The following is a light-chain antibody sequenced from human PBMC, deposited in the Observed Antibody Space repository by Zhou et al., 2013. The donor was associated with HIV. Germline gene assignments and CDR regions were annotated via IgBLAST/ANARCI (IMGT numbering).Light chain of an antibody. CDR3: QQTYNYPLT. V-gene: IGKV1-33*01. Sequence: DIQMTQSPSSLSASVGDRVTITCQASQDISNYLNWYQQKPGKAPKLLIYDASNLETGVPSRFSGSGSGTDFTLTIGSLQPEDFAIYYCQQTYNYPLTFGQGTKV. CDR2: DAS. CDR1: QDISNY. J-gene: IGKJ1*01.